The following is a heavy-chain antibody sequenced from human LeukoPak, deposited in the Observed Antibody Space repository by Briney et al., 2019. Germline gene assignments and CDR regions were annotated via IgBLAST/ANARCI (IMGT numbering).Heavy chain of an antibody. D-gene: IGHD6-25*01. CDR3: ARQFATAAADTRGYFDY. Sequence: SETLSLTCTVSGGSISSSSDYWGWIRQAPGKGLEWIGSFFVSGSTHYNPSHRSRATLFVDTSKNQFSLKLTSMTAADAATYFCARQFATAAADTRGYFDYWGQGTVVAVSS. V-gene: IGHV4-39*01. CDR2: FFVSGST. CDR1: GGSISSSSDY. J-gene: IGHJ4*02.